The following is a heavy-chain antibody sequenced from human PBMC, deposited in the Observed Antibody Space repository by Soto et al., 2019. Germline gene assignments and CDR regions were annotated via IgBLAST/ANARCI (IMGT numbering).Heavy chain of an antibody. D-gene: IGHD6-6*01. J-gene: IGHJ1*01. CDR2: ISAYNGNT. CDR1: GYTFTNYA. Sequence: ASVKVSCKASGYTFTNYAINWVRQAPGQGLEWMGWISAYNGNTNYAQKLQGRVTMTTDTSTTTAYMELRSLKSDDTAVYYCARGRHDSSLSSAEYFQSWGQGTLVTVSS. CDR3: ARGRHDSSLSSAEYFQS. V-gene: IGHV1-18*01.